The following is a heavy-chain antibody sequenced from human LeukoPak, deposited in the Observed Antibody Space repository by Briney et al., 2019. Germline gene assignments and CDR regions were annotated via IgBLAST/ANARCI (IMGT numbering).Heavy chain of an antibody. Sequence: GGSLRLSCAASGFTFSSYSMNWVRQAPGKGLVWVSRINSDGSSTSYADSVRGRFTISRDNAKNTLYLQMNSLRAEDTAVYYCARAAYSSSWYSNYYYYMDVWGKGTTVTISS. CDR2: INSDGSST. D-gene: IGHD6-13*01. V-gene: IGHV3-74*01. CDR3: ARAAYSSSWYSNYYYYMDV. CDR1: GFTFSSYS. J-gene: IGHJ6*03.